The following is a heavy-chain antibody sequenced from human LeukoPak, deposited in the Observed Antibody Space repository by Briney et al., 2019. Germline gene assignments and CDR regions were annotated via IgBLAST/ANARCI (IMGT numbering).Heavy chain of an antibody. Sequence: GESLKISCKAFGYSFTSYWIGWVRQMPGKGLEWMEIIYPGDSDTRYSPSFQGWVTISADKSINTAYLHWSSLKASDTAMYYCASIEYSSSAGTGWFDPWGQGTLVTVSS. J-gene: IGHJ5*02. D-gene: IGHD6-6*01. CDR2: IYPGDSDT. V-gene: IGHV5-51*01. CDR1: GYSFTSYW. CDR3: ASIEYSSSAGTGWFDP.